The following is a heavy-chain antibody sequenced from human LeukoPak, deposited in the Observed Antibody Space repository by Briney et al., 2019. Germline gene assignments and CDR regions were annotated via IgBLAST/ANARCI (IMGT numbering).Heavy chain of an antibody. D-gene: IGHD2-2*01. CDR1: GYTFTSYA. CDR3: ARVSEVLDGRGSGYCSSTSCYLDAFDI. V-gene: IGHV1-46*01. J-gene: IGHJ3*02. Sequence: ASVKVSCKASGYTFTSYAMHWVRQAPGQGLEWMGIINPSGGSTSYAQKFQGRVTMTRDTSTSTVYMELSSLRSEDTAVYYCARVSEVLDGRGSGYCSSTSCYLDAFDIWGQGTMVTVSS. CDR2: INPSGGST.